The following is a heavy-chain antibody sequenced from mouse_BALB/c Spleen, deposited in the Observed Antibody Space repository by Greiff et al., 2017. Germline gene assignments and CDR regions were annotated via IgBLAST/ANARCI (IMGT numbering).Heavy chain of an antibody. Sequence: EVMLVESGGGLVKPGGSLKLSCAASGFTFSSYAMSWVRQSPEKRLEWVAEISSGGSYTYYPDTVTGRFTISRDNAKNTLYLEMSSLRSEDTAMYYCARIYYDYDHYAMDYWGQGTSVTVSS. V-gene: IGHV5-9-4*01. D-gene: IGHD2-4*01. CDR3: ARIYYDYDHYAMDY. CDR2: ISSGGSYT. J-gene: IGHJ4*01. CDR1: GFTFSSYA.